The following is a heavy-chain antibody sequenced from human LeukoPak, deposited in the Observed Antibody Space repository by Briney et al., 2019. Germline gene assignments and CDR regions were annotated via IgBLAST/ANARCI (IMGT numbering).Heavy chain of an antibody. V-gene: IGHV3-7*01. Sequence: GGSLRLSCVVSGYSFSTNMMTWVRQAPGKGLEWVATILPAGKVSYRVDSVKGRFIISRDNAKNSLFLEMNSLRHDDTALYYCMSAHGYWGQGTLVTVSS. CDR1: GYSFSTNM. CDR3: MSAHGY. CDR2: ILPAGKVS. J-gene: IGHJ4*02.